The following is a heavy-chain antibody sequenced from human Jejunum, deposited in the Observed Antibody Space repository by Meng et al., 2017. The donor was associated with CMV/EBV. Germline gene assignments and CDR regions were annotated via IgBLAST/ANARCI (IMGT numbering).Heavy chain of an antibody. V-gene: IGHV3-23*01. CDR3: ATPPRNYNSNWYTYSFAY. D-gene: IGHD6-13*01. CDR1: FSTYA. CDR2: ISSIGDNT. J-gene: IGHJ4*02. Sequence: FSTYAMTWVRQPPGKGLEWVSGISSIGDNTNYADSVKGRFTISRDNSQNTLDLQMNSLRAEDTAVYYCATPPRNYNSNWYTYSFAYWGQGTLVTVSS.